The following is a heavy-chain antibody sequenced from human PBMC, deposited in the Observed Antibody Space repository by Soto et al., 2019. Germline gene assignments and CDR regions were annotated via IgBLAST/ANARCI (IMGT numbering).Heavy chain of an antibody. Sequence: ASVKVSCKASGYTFTSYAMHWVRQAPGQRLEWMGWINAGNGNTKYSQKFQGRVTITRDTSASTAYMELSSLRSEDTAVYYCARDWQYDFWSGSLWFDPWGQGTLVTVSS. V-gene: IGHV1-3*01. CDR3: ARDWQYDFWSGSLWFDP. CDR1: GYTFTSYA. CDR2: INAGNGNT. J-gene: IGHJ5*02. D-gene: IGHD3-3*01.